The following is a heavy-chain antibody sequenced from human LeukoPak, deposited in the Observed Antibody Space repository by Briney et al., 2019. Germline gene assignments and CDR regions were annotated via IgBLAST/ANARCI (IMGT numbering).Heavy chain of an antibody. V-gene: IGHV1-24*01. CDR3: AAGSVMDADYLDY. D-gene: IGHD3-16*01. J-gene: IGHJ4*02. CDR2: FEPEDGKT. Sequence: ASVKVSCKVSGFTLTQISIHWVRQAPGKGLEWMEGFEPEDGKTFYAQKFQGRVTMTEDTPTDTAYMELSSLRSEDTAVYFCAAGSVMDADYLDYWGQGTLVTVSS. CDR1: GFTLTQIS.